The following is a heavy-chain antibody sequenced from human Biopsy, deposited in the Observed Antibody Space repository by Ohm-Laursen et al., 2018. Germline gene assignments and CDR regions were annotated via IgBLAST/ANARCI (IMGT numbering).Heavy chain of an antibody. CDR3: ARGYCTAINCYMLRSFYFDS. CDR2: IRQDGKEK. D-gene: IGHD2-2*02. V-gene: IGHV3-7*01. J-gene: IGHJ4*02. CDR1: GFSSKTYW. Sequence: SLRLSCTASGFSSKTYWMNWVRQAPGKGLEWVANIRQDGKEKFYVDSVKGRFTISRDNAKNSLYLQMNSLRAEDTGVYYCARGYCTAINCYMLRSFYFDSWGQGALVIVSS.